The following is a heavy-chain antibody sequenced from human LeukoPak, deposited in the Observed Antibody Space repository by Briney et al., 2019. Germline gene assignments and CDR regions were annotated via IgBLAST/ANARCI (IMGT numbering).Heavy chain of an antibody. CDR1: GGSISNYY. CDR2: ISNSGST. J-gene: IGHJ3*02. V-gene: IGHV4-59*01. CDR3: VRLQPNTGEWAFDI. Sequence: PSETLSLTCPVSGGSISNYYYWTWIRQPPGKGLEWIGYISNSGSTKYNPSLKSRVTMSVDTSNNQLSLRLSSVTAAATAVDHCVRLQPNTGEWAFDIWGQGTMVSVSS. D-gene: IGHD1-1*01.